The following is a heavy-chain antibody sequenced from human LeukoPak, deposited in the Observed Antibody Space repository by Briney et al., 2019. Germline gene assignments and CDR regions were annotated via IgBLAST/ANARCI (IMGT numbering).Heavy chain of an antibody. V-gene: IGHV3-48*01. CDR1: GFTFSSYS. CDR3: AKVRTGHYFDY. J-gene: IGHJ4*02. Sequence: GGSLRLSCAVSGFTFSSYSLNWVRQAPGKGLEWVSYISSSSSTIYYADSVKGRFTISRDNAKNSVYLQMNSLRAEDTAVYYCAKVRTGHYFDYWGQGTLVTVSS. D-gene: IGHD1-1*01. CDR2: ISSSSSTI.